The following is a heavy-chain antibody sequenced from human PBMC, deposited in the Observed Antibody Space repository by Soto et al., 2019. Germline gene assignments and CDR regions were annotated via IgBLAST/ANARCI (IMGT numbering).Heavy chain of an antibody. D-gene: IGHD3-16*01. J-gene: IGHJ2*01. CDR1: GYTFTSYY. V-gene: IGHV1-46*01. CDR3: ARVPSTRLGRSYWYFDL. CDR2: INPSGGST. Sequence: ASVKVSCKASGYTFTSYYMHWVRQAPGQGLEWMGIINPSGGSTSYAQKFQGRVTMTRDTSTSTVYMELSSLRSEDTAVYYCARVPSTRLGRSYWYFDLWGRGTLVTVSS.